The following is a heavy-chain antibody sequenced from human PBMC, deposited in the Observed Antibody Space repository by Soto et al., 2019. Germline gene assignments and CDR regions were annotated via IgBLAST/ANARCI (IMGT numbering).Heavy chain of an antibody. D-gene: IGHD3-10*01. J-gene: IGHJ3*02. CDR1: GGTLSDHG. CDR2: TIPVFNTA. V-gene: IGHV1-69*06. CDR3: AQCVYGSVIYYTGPSAFDT. Sequence: QVQLEQSGAEVKKPGSSVKISCKASGGTLSDHGVSWLRQAPGPGLAWVGGTIPVFNTAKYAPKFQGRVTIAAKKSSDIGYMELGILISYDTSFYYFAQCVYGSVIYYTGPSAFDTRGQATLVFVSS.